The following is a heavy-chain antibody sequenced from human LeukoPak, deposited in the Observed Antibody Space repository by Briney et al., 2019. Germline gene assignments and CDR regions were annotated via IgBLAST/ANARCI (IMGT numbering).Heavy chain of an antibody. CDR2: IKEDGTEK. V-gene: IGHV3-7*01. D-gene: IGHD3-22*01. CDR3: ARDSHYDRSGHGYYFDF. J-gene: IGHJ4*02. CDR1: GFTFSSHW. Sequence: GESLRLSCAASGFTFSSHWMSWVRQVPGKGLEWVANIKEDGTEKYYVDSVKGRFTISRDNAKNSLYLQMSSLRAEDTAVYYRARDSHYDRSGHGYYFDFWGQGTLVTVSS.